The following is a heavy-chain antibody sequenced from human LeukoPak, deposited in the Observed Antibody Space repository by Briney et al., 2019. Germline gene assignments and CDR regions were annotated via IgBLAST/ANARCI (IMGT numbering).Heavy chain of an antibody. V-gene: IGHV4-59*01. CDR3: ARGYDFWSSWRSSGAPASYGMDV. J-gene: IGHJ6*02. CDR1: GGSISSYC. Sequence: KPSETLSLTCTVSGGSISSYCWSWIRQPPGKGLEWIGYIYYSGSTNYNPSLKSRVTISVDTSKNQFSLKLSSVTAADTAVYYCARGYDFWSSWRSSGAPASYGMDVWGQGTTVTVSS. CDR2: IYYSGST. D-gene: IGHD3-3*01.